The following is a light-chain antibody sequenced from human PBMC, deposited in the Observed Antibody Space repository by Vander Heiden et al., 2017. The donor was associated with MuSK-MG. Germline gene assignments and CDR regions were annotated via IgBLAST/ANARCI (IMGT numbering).Light chain of an antibody. CDR1: QSVRSD. CDR2: EAS. Sequence: VLTQSPATLSLSPGERATLSCRASQSVRSDLAWYQQRPGQAPRLLISEASKRATGVPARFSATGSGTDFTLTINSLEPEDCAVYYCQQRSNWPLTFGGGSKVEIK. J-gene: IGKJ4*01. V-gene: IGKV3-11*01. CDR3: QQRSNWPLT.